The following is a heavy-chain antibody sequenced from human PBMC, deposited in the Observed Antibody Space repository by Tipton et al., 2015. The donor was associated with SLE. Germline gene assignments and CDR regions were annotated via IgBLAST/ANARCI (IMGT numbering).Heavy chain of an antibody. V-gene: IGHV4-34*01. Sequence: TLSLTCAVYGGSFSGYYWGWIRQPPGKGLEWIGIIYHTGTTNYSPSLQRRVAISVDTSKNQFSLKLNSLTAADTAVYYCARDFGNVGRFDSWGQGTLVTVSS. D-gene: IGHD3-10*01. CDR3: ARDFGNVGRFDS. CDR1: GGSFSGYY. CDR2: IYHTGTT. J-gene: IGHJ5*01.